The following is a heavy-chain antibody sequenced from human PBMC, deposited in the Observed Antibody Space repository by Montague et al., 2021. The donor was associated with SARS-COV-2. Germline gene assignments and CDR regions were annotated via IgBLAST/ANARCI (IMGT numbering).Heavy chain of an antibody. CDR3: ARSPEPMIILIITSLNWYFGL. D-gene: IGHD3-22*01. V-gene: IGHV4-31*03. J-gene: IGHJ2*01. CDR2: IYYSGST. CDR1: GGSISSGGYY. Sequence: TLSLTCTVSGGSISSGGYYWSWIRQHPGKGLEWIGYIYYSGSTYYNPSLKSRVTISVDTSKNQFSLKMSSVTAADTVVYYCARSPEPMIILIITSLNWYFGLWGRGTLVTVSS.